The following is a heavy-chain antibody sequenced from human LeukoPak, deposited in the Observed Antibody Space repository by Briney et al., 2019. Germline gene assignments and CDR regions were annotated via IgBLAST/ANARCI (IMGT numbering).Heavy chain of an antibody. V-gene: IGHV1-46*01. CDR3: ARAGGYCGRISCPYYFDY. Sequence: ASVKVSCKASGYTFTSYYMHWVRQAPGQGLEWMGIINPSGGSTSYAQKFQGRVTMTRDMSISTAYMELSRLRSDDTAVYYCARAGGYCGRISCPYYFDYWGQGSLVAVSS. CDR1: GYTFTSYY. D-gene: IGHD2-15*01. CDR2: INPSGGST. J-gene: IGHJ4*02.